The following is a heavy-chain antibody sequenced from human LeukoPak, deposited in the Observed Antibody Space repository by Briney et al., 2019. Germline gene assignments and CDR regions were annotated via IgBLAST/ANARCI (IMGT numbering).Heavy chain of an antibody. J-gene: IGHJ4*02. CDR2: IGSSGSTI. D-gene: IGHD2-21*02. CDR3: ARFMAYCGGDCYSGSDY. Sequence: PGGSLRLSCAASGFIFSDYYMSWIRQAPGKGLEWVAYIGSSGSTIYYADSVKGRFTISRDNAKNSLYLQMNSLRAEDTAVYYCARFMAYCGGDCYSGSDYWGQGTLVTVSS. CDR1: GFIFSDYY. V-gene: IGHV3-11*04.